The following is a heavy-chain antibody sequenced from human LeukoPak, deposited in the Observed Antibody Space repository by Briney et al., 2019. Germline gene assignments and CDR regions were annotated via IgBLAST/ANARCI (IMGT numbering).Heavy chain of an antibody. D-gene: IGHD6-19*01. V-gene: IGHV3-21*01. CDR1: GFSFNSYS. CDR3: ARDSAVAGWFDP. J-gene: IGHJ5*02. CDR2: ISSSSSYI. Sequence: KPGGSLRLSCAASGFSFNSYSMNWVRQAPGKGLEWVSSISSSSSYIYYADSVKGRFTISRDNAKNSLYLQMNSLRAEDTAVYYCARDSAVAGWFDPWGQGTLVTVSS.